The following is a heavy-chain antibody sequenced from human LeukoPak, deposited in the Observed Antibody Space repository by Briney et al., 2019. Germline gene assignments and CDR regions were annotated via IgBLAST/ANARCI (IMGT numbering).Heavy chain of an antibody. CDR3: ARVNSSGWYPAFDI. V-gene: IGHV4-30-4*01. J-gene: IGHJ3*02. CDR1: GDSISSGIYY. D-gene: IGHD6-19*01. Sequence: SQTLSLTCILSGDSISSGIYYWSWIRQPPGKGLEWIGYIYYSGRNYYNPSLKSRATISVDTSKNQFSLKLSTVTAEDTAVYYCARVNSSGWYPAFDIWGQGTMVTVSS. CDR2: IYYSGRN.